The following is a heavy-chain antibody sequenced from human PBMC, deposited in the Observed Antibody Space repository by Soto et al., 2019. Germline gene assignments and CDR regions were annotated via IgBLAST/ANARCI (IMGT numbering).Heavy chain of an antibody. Sequence: EVQLVESGGGLVQPGGSLRLSCAASGFTFSTYEMHWVRQAPGKGLEWISYISRGVTTIYYADSVKGRFTISRDSAKNSLYLQMNSLRAEDTAVYYCARGASGDYGYYFDYWVQGTLVTVSS. V-gene: IGHV3-48*03. J-gene: IGHJ4*02. CDR2: ISRGVTTI. CDR1: GFTFSTYE. CDR3: ARGASGDYGYYFDY. D-gene: IGHD4-17*01.